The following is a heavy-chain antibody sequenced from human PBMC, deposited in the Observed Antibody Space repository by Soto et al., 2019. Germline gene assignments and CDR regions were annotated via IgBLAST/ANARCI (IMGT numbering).Heavy chain of an antibody. CDR1: GYTFTSYY. Sequence: ASVKVSCKASGYTFTSYYMHWVRQAPGQGLEWMGIINPSGGSTNYAQDFQGWVTMTRDTSITTAYMELTRLRSDDTAVYYCARGRRDIGGNYGYYFDYWGQGTPVTVSS. V-gene: IGHV1-2*04. D-gene: IGHD3-22*01. J-gene: IGHJ4*02. CDR3: ARGRRDIGGNYGYYFDY. CDR2: INPSGGST.